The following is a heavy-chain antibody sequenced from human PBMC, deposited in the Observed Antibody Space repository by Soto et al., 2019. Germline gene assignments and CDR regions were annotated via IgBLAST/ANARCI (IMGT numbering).Heavy chain of an antibody. CDR2: IYYSGST. CDR1: GGSISSYY. CDR3: AGRYSYGYDY. J-gene: IGHJ4*02. D-gene: IGHD5-18*01. V-gene: IGHV4-59*01. Sequence: SDTLSLTCTVSGGSISSYYWSWIRQPPGKGLEWIGYIYYSGSTNYNPSLKSRVTISVDTSKNQFSLKLSSVTAADTAVYYCAGRYSYGYDYWGQGTLVTVSS.